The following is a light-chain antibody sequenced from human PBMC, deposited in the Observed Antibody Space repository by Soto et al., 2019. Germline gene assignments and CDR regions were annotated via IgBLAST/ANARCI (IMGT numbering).Light chain of an antibody. CDR1: SSDVGGSNF. CDR2: DVA. CDR3: VSYTSSTTYV. J-gene: IGLJ1*01. Sequence: QSGLTQPASVSDSPGQSITISCTGTSSDVGGSNFVSWYQQHPGKPPKLIIYDVANRPSGVSNRFSGSKSGSTASLIISRLQTEDEADYYCVSYTSSTTYVFGTGTKV. V-gene: IGLV2-14*03.